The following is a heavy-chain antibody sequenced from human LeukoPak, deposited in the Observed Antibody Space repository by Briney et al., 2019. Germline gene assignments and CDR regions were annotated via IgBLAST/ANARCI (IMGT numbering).Heavy chain of an antibody. D-gene: IGHD3-10*01. V-gene: IGHV1-18*01. Sequence: ASVKVSCKASGYTFTNYGITWVRQAPGQGLEWMGWISAYKGNTNYAQNLQGRVTMTTDTSTSTVYMELRSLRSDDTAVYYCARDLAVRGVTDAFDIWGQGTMVTVSS. CDR2: ISAYKGNT. CDR3: ARDLAVRGVTDAFDI. CDR1: GYTFTNYG. J-gene: IGHJ3*02.